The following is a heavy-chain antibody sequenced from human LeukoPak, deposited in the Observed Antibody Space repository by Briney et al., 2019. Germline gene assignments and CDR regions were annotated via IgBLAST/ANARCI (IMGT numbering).Heavy chain of an antibody. Sequence: SETLSLTCAVAGASISNSNWWTWVRQPPGKGLEWIGAIYHSGSTNYKPSLKSRATISVDKSKNQFSLKLSSVTAADTAVYYCASRAPRDNYNRYLPIDYWGQGTLVTVSS. J-gene: IGHJ4*02. CDR1: GASISNSNW. D-gene: IGHD3-22*01. CDR2: IYHSGST. CDR3: ASRAPRDNYNRYLPIDY. V-gene: IGHV4-4*02.